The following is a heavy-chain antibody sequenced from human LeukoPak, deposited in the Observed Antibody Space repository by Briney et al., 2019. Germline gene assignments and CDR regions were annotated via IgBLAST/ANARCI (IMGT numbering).Heavy chain of an antibody. CDR1: GFTFRYYA. CDR2: ISGSGGNT. J-gene: IGHJ4*02. CDR3: AGWCSSTSCWFAIGY. Sequence: GGSLRLSCAASGFTFRYYAMSWVRQAPGKGLEWVSTISGSGGNTYYADSVKGRFTISRDNAKNSLYLQMNSLRAEDTAVYYCAGWCSSTSCWFAIGYWGQGTLVTVSS. V-gene: IGHV3-23*01. D-gene: IGHD2-2*01.